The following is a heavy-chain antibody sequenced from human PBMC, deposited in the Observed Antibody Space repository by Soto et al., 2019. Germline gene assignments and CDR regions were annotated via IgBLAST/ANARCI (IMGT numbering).Heavy chain of an antibody. V-gene: IGHV1-18*01. Sequence: QVQLVQSGAEVKKPGASVKVSCKASGYTFTSYGISWVRQAPGQGLEWMGWISAYNGNTNYAQKLQGRVTMTTDTSKSTAYMERRSLRSDDTAVYYCARGAVYYDPFYYYDGMDVWGQGTTVTVSS. CDR1: GYTFTSYG. J-gene: IGHJ6*02. D-gene: IGHD3-3*01. CDR3: ARGAVYYDPFYYYDGMDV. CDR2: ISAYNGNT.